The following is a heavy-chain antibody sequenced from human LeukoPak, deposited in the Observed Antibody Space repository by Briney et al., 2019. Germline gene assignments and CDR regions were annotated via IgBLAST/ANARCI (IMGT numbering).Heavy chain of an antibody. V-gene: IGHV1-2*02. CDR2: INPDSGGT. D-gene: IGHD6-13*01. CDR1: GYTFTGYC. J-gene: IGHJ4*02. Sequence: ASVKVSCKASGYTFTGYCMHWVRQAPGQGLEWMGWINPDSGGTNYAQKFQGRVTMTRDTSISTAYVELSRLRSDDTAVYYCARDHPLAAADSPFDYWGQGTLVTVSS. CDR3: ARDHPLAAADSPFDY.